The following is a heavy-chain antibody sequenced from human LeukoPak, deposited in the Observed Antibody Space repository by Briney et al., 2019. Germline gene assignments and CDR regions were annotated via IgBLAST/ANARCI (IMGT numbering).Heavy chain of an antibody. Sequence: ASVKVSCKASGGTFSSYAISWVRQAPGQGLEWMGGIIPIFGTANYAQKFQGRVTITADKSTSTAYMELSSLRSEDAAVYYCARDQGRFGAAAAGRDNDYWGQGTLVTVSS. D-gene: IGHD6-13*01. J-gene: IGHJ4*02. V-gene: IGHV1-69*06. CDR1: GGTFSSYA. CDR2: IIPIFGTA. CDR3: ARDQGRFGAAAAGRDNDY.